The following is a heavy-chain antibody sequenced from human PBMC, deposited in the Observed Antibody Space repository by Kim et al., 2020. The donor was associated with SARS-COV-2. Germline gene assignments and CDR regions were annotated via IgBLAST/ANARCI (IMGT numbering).Heavy chain of an antibody. J-gene: IGHJ4*02. V-gene: IGHV3-23*01. Sequence: YADTGTGRFTISRDNSKNTLYLQMNSLRAEDTAVYYCANPPRAPPVYWGQGTLVTVSS. D-gene: IGHD3-10*01. CDR3: ANPPRAPPVY.